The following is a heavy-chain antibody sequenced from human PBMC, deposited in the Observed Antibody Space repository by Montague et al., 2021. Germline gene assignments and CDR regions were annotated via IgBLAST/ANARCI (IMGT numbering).Heavy chain of an antibody. V-gene: IGHV3-48*02. CDR1: GFTFRTYG. D-gene: IGHD6-19*01. J-gene: IGHJ1*01. CDR2: ITGSSSSI. CDR3: ARDSYSSGWYSAEYFQH. Sequence: SLRLSCAASGFTFRTYGMNRVRQAPGKGLEWVSYITGSSSSIYYADSVRGRFTISRDNPKNSLYLQMNSLRDEDTAVYYCARDSYSSGWYSAEYFQHWGQGTLVTVSS.